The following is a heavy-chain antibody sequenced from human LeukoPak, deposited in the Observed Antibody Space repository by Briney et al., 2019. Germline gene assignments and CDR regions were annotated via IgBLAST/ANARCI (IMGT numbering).Heavy chain of an antibody. CDR3: ARARPWIQLSNGY. Sequence: GGSLRLSCAASGFTFSSYGMHWVRQAPGKGLEWVAFIRYDGSNKYYADSVKGRFTISRDNSKNTLYLQMNSLRAEDTAVYYCARARPWIQLSNGYWGQGTLVTVSS. CDR2: IRYDGSNK. J-gene: IGHJ4*02. D-gene: IGHD5-18*01. CDR1: GFTFSSYG. V-gene: IGHV3-30*02.